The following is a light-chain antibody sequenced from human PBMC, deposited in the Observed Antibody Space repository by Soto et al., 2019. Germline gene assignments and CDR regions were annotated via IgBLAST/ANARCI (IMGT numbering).Light chain of an antibody. CDR3: GTWDSSLSAGV. J-gene: IGLJ2*01. V-gene: IGLV1-51*01. Sequence: QSVLTQAPSVSAAPGQTVTISCSGSSSNIAIYSVSWYQRLPGAAPKLLIYDNDKRPSGIPDRISGSKSGTSATLGITGLRTGDEADYYCGTWDSSLSAGVFGGGTKVTVL. CDR1: SSNIAIYS. CDR2: DND.